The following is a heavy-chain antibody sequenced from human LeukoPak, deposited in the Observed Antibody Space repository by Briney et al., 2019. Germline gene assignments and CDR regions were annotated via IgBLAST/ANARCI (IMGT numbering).Heavy chain of an antibody. V-gene: IGHV4-59*08. CDR3: ARAPHADFWSGYYSAGYYYYGMDV. CDR1: GGSISNYF. CDR2: IYSSGNT. J-gene: IGHJ6*02. Sequence: SETLSLTCTVSGGSISNYFWSWIRQPPGKGLEWIAYIYSSGNTNYNPSLRGRVTISVDTSKNQFSLRMNSVTAADTAVYYCARAPHADFWSGYYSAGYYYYGMDVWGQGTRSPSP. D-gene: IGHD3-3*01.